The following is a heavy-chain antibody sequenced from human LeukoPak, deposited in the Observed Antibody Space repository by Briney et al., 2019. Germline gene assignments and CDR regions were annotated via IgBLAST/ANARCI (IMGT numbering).Heavy chain of an antibody. Sequence: ASVKVSCKASGGTFSSYAISWVRQAPGQGLEWMGGIIPIFGTANYAQKFQGRVTITADESTSTAYMELSSLRSEDTAVYYCARSRLYGSGSYLFDYWGQGTLVTVSS. V-gene: IGHV1-69*13. D-gene: IGHD3-10*01. CDR2: IIPIFGTA. CDR1: GGTFSSYA. J-gene: IGHJ4*02. CDR3: ARSRLYGSGSYLFDY.